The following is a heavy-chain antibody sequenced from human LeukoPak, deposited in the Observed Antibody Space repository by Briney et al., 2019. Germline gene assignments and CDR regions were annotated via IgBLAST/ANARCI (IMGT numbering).Heavy chain of an antibody. CDR1: GYTFTNYG. V-gene: IGHV1-18*01. Sequence: ASVRVSCKASGYTFTNYGISWVRQAPGQGLEWMAWISPYTGDTNYAQKFQDRVTMTTDTSTSIAYMELRSLRSDDTAVYYCARSGKLTMIRGVMVYGMDVWGLGTTVTVSS. CDR3: ARSGKLTMIRGVMVYGMDV. J-gene: IGHJ6*02. CDR2: ISPYTGDT. D-gene: IGHD3-10*01.